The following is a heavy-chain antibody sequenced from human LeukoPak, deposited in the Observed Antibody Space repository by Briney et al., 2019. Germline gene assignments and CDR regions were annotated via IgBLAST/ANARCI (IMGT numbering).Heavy chain of an antibody. V-gene: IGHV1-24*01. Sequence: ASVKVSCTVSGYTLTELSMHWVRQAPGKGLEWMRGFDPEDGETIYAQKFQGRVTMTEDTSTDTAYMELSSLRSEDTAVYYCATDPGGSYYYDYWGQGTLVTVSS. CDR1: GYTLTELS. CDR2: FDPEDGET. J-gene: IGHJ4*02. CDR3: ATDPGGSYYYDY. D-gene: IGHD1-26*01.